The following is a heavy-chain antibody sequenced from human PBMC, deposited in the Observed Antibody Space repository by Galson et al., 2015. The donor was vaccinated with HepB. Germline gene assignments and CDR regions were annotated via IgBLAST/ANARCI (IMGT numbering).Heavy chain of an antibody. V-gene: IGHV3-11*01. CDR3: ARGIAVAGKGDLNDAFDI. J-gene: IGHJ3*02. CDR2: ISSSGSTI. Sequence: SLRLSCAASGFTFSDYYMGWIRQAPGKGLEWVSYISSSGSTIYYADSVKGRFTISRDNAKNSLYLQMNSLRAEDTAVYYCARGIAVAGKGDLNDAFDIWGQGTMVTVSS. D-gene: IGHD6-19*01. CDR1: GFTFSDYY.